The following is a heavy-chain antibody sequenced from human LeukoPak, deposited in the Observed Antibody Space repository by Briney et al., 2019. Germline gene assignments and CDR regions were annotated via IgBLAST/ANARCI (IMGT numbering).Heavy chain of an antibody. CDR3: ARAGARFQLPFDY. J-gene: IGHJ4*02. V-gene: IGHV4-39*01. Sequence: SETLSLTCTVSGGSISSSNYYWGWIRQPPGKGLEWIGNIYYSGNTYYNPSLKSRVTISVDTSKNQFSLNLSSVTAADTAVYYCARAGARFQLPFDYWGQGTLVTVSS. CDR1: GGSISSSNYY. D-gene: IGHD2-2*01. CDR2: IYYSGNT.